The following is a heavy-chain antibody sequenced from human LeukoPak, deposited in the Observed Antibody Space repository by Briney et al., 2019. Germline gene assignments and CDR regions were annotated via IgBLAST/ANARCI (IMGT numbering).Heavy chain of an antibody. CDR1: GGSFSGYY. Sequence: SETLSLTCAVYGGSFSGYYWSWIRQPPGKGLEWIGEINHSGSTNYNPSLKSRVTISVDTSKNQFSLELSSVTAADTAMYYCARSWSVYGMDVWGQGTTVTGSS. CDR3: ARSWSVYGMDV. J-gene: IGHJ6*02. V-gene: IGHV4-34*01. CDR2: INHSGST.